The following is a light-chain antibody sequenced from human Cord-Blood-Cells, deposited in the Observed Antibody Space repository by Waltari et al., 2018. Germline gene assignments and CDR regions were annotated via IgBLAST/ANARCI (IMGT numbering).Light chain of an antibody. Sequence: DIQMTQSPSTLSASVGARVTITCRASQSISSWLARYQQKPGKAPKLLIYKASSLESGVPSRFSGSGSGTEFTLTISSLQPDDFATYYCQQYNSYSFGQGTKVEIK. J-gene: IGKJ1*01. CDR1: QSISSW. CDR2: KAS. V-gene: IGKV1-5*03. CDR3: QQYNSYS.